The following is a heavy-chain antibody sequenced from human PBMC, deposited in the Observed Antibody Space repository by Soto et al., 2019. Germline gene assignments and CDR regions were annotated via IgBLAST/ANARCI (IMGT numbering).Heavy chain of an antibody. Sequence: QVHLVESGGGVAQPGRSLRLSCVASGFTFDTYGIHWVRQAPGKGLRWVALISYEGSNTYYADSVRGRFTISRDNSKNTLYLQINALRPEDTGVYYCARVTPGNNLYYFSGLDVWGQGTSVTVSS. V-gene: IGHV3-30-3*01. CDR2: ISYEGSNT. CDR1: GFTFDTYG. D-gene: IGHD1-1*01. CDR3: ARVTPGNNLYYFSGLDV. J-gene: IGHJ6*02.